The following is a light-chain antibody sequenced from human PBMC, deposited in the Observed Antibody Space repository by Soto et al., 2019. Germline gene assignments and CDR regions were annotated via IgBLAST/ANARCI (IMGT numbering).Light chain of an antibody. CDR2: DTS. Sequence: PGERATLSCRASQSLSSSLAWYQQKPGQAPRVLIYDTSTRATGIPARFSGSGSGTEFTLTISSLQSEDFAVYYCQQYNNWPLTFGGGTKVDIK. V-gene: IGKV3D-15*01. J-gene: IGKJ4*01. CDR3: QQYNNWPLT. CDR1: QSLSSS.